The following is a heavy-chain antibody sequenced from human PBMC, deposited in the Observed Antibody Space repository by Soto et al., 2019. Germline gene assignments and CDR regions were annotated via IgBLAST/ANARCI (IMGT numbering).Heavy chain of an antibody. Sequence: SVKVSCKASGGTFSSYAISWVRQAPGQGLEWMGGIIPIFGTANYAQKFQGRVTITADKSTSTAYMELSSLRSEDTAVYYCASWGSSGYPGYWGQGTLVTVSS. V-gene: IGHV1-69*06. CDR2: IIPIFGTA. D-gene: IGHD3-22*01. CDR3: ASWGSSGYPGY. CDR1: GGTFSSYA. J-gene: IGHJ4*02.